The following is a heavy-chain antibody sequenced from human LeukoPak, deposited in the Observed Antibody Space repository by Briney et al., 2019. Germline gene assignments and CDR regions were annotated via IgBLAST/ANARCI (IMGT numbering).Heavy chain of an antibody. Sequence: PGGSLRLSCAASGFTFSSYEMNWVRQAPGKGLEWVSYISSSGSTIYYADSVKGRFTISRDNAKNSLYLQMNSLRAEDTALYYCARCSMVRGVIPDAFDIWGQGTMVTVSS. V-gene: IGHV3-48*03. CDR2: ISSSGSTI. J-gene: IGHJ3*02. CDR3: ARCSMVRGVIPDAFDI. D-gene: IGHD3-10*01. CDR1: GFTFSSYE.